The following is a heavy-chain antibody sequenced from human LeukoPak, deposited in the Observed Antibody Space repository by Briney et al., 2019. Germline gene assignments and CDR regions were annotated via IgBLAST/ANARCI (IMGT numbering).Heavy chain of an antibody. J-gene: IGHJ4*02. Sequence: GGSLRLSCAASGFTFSIYAMSGVRDAPEKGLECVSAISGSGGTTYYEDSVKGRFTISRDNSKNTLYLQIISMRAEGTAVYYCAKDVGSSGSFRSYWGQGTLVTVSS. D-gene: IGHD1-26*01. V-gene: IGHV3-23*01. CDR1: GFTFSIYA. CDR3: AKDVGSSGSFRSY. CDR2: ISGSGGTT.